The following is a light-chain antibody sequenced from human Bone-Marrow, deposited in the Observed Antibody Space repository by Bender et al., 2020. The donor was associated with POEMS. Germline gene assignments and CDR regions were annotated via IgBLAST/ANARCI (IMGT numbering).Light chain of an antibody. V-gene: IGLV2-14*01. CDR3: SSYTTSKTLV. CDR2: EVS. J-gene: IGLJ2*01. CDR1: SSDIGGYGY. Sequence: SVLAQPPSVSVSPGQTARITCTGTSSDIGGYGYVSWYQQHPGTAPKLLLYEVSNRPSGVSNRFSGSKSGNTASLTISGLRTEDEADYFCSSYTTSKTLVFGGGTKLTV.